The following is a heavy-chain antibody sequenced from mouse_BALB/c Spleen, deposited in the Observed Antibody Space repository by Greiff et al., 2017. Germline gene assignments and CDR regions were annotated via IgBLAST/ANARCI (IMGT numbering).Heavy chain of an antibody. CDR2: INPGSGGT. V-gene: IGHV1-54*01. D-gene: IGHD2-4*01. Sequence: VQLQQSGAELVRPGTSVKVSCKASGYAFTNYLIEWVKQRPGQGLEWIGVINPGSGGTNYNEKFKGKATLTADKSSSTAYMQLSSLTSDDSAVYFCARGDYDYDGFAYWGQGTLVTVSA. J-gene: IGHJ3*01. CDR1: GYAFTNYL. CDR3: ARGDYDYDGFAY.